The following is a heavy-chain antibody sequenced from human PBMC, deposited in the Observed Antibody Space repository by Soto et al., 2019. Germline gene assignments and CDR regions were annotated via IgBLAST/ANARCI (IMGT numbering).Heavy chain of an antibody. J-gene: IGHJ6*02. V-gene: IGHV6-1*01. CDR1: GDSVSSNSAA. CDR3: ARAVSEQLVVYYGMDV. CDR2: TYYRSKWYN. Sequence: QTLSRTCAIPGDSVSSNSAAWYWIRQSPSRGLEWLGRTYYRSKWYNDYAVSVKSRITINPDTSKNQFSLQLNSVTPEDTAVYYCARAVSEQLVVYYGMDVWGQGTTVTVPS. D-gene: IGHD6-6*01.